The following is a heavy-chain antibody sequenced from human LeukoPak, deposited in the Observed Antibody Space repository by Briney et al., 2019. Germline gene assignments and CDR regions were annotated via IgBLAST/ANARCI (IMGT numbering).Heavy chain of an antibody. V-gene: IGHV3-53*01. Sequence: GGSLRLSCAASGXTVSTDHMSWVRQAPGKGREWVSVLYSSGTTSHADSVKGRFTISRDNSKNTVYLQMNSLRAEDTAVYYCARVWELSFDYWGQGTLVTVSS. J-gene: IGHJ4*02. CDR1: GXTVSTDH. CDR3: ARVWELSFDY. D-gene: IGHD1-26*01. CDR2: LYSSGTT.